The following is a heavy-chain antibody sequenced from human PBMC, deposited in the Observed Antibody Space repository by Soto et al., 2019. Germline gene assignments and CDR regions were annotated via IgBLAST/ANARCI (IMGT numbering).Heavy chain of an antibody. Sequence: GGSLRLSCAASGFTFSSYGMHWVRQAPGKGLEWVAVISYDGSNKYYADSVKGRFTISRDNSKNTLYLQMNSLRAEDTAVYYCAKDDYYYGMDVWGQGTTVTVSS. V-gene: IGHV3-30*18. CDR1: GFTFSSYG. CDR2: ISYDGSNK. J-gene: IGHJ6*02. CDR3: AKDDYYYGMDV.